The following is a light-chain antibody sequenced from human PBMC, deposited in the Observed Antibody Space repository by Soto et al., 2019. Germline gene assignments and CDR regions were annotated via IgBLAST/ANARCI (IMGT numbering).Light chain of an antibody. CDR1: SSNIGAGYD. CDR2: ANV. J-gene: IGLJ1*01. V-gene: IGLV1-40*01. Sequence: QSVLTQPPSVSGAPGQRVTISCTESSSNIGAGYDVHWYQQRPGTAPRLLISANVNRPSGVPDRFSGSKSGTSASLAITGLQADDEGDYYCQSYDSTLSARYVFGTGTKLTAL. CDR3: QSYDSTLSARYV.